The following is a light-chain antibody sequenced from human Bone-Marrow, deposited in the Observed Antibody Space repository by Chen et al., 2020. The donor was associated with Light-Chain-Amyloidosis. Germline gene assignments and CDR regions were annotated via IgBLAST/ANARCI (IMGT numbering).Light chain of an antibody. CDR1: SSDVGGNNH. CDR2: EVT. CDR3: SSYTITNTLV. J-gene: IGLJ1*01. V-gene: IGLV2-14*01. Sequence: QSALTHPASLSGSPGQSITISCTGTSSDVGGNNHVSWYQQHPDNAPKLMIYEVTNRPSLVPDLFSGYKSDNTASVTISGHQTEDEADYFCSSYTITNTLVFGSGTRVTVL.